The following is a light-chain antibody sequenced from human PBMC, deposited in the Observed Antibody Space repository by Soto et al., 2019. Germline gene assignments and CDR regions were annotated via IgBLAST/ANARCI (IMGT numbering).Light chain of an antibody. Sequence: EIVMTHSPATLSVSPVERATLSFSSSQSVSSNLAWYQQKPGQAPRLLIYGASTRATGIPARFSGSGSGTEFTLTISSLQSEDFAVYYCQQYNNWPQTFGQGTKVDI. CDR2: GAS. J-gene: IGKJ1*01. V-gene: IGKV3-15*01. CDR1: QSVSSN. CDR3: QQYNNWPQT.